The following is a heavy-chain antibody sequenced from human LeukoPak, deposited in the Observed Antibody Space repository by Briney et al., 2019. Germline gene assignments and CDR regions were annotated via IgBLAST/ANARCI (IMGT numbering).Heavy chain of an antibody. Sequence: PGGSLRLSCAASGFTFSSYAMSWVRQAPGKGLEWVSAISGSGGSTYYADSVKGRFTISRDNAKNSLYLQMNSLRAEDTAVYYCARDQKAAAGIVDYWGQGTLVTVSS. D-gene: IGHD6-13*01. CDR1: GFTFSSYA. V-gene: IGHV3-23*01. J-gene: IGHJ4*02. CDR2: ISGSGGST. CDR3: ARDQKAAAGIVDY.